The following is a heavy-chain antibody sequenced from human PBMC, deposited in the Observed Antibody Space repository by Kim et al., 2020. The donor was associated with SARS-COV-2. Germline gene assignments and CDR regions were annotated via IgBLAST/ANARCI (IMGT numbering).Heavy chain of an antibody. CDR3: AKALWQIEMALDS. CDR2: IFPAGDTI. J-gene: IGHJ4*02. Sequence: GGSLRLSCAASGFTFSSYAMSWVRQAPGQGLEWVSSIFPAGDTIHDADFAKGRFTPSRDNSKNMVYLEMNSLRAEDTAVYYCAKALWQIEMALDSGGQGTLVSVPS. V-gene: IGHV3-23*01. CDR1: GFTFSSYA. D-gene: IGHD3-9*01.